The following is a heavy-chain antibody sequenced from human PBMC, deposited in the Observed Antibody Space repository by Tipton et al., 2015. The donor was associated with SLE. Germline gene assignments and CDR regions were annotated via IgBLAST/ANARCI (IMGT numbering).Heavy chain of an antibody. V-gene: IGHV4-31*03. CDR3: SRYFYDSSGVCLFDF. D-gene: IGHD3-22*01. CDR2: VFSSGTT. CDR1: SGSVSSGAYY. Sequence: LSLTCTVSSGSVSSGAYYWSWIRQHPGKGLEWIGYVFSSGTTYYNPSLKGRLSLSLDTSQNQLSLTLSSVTSADTAVYYCSRYFYDSSGVCLFDFWGQGTLVTVSS. J-gene: IGHJ4*02.